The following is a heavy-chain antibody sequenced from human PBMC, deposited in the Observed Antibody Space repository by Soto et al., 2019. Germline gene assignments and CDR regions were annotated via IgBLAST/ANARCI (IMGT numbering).Heavy chain of an antibody. V-gene: IGHV3-11*01. CDR2: ISSSGSII. J-gene: IGHJ4*02. D-gene: IGHD3-22*01. CDR1: GFTFSDNY. Sequence: PGGSLRLSCAASGFTFSDNYMSWIRQAPGKGLEWVSYISSSGSIIYYADSVKGRFTISRGNAKNSLYLQMNSLRAEDTAVYYCARDLGYYESDGYFDYWGQGALVTVSS. CDR3: ARDLGYYESDGYFDY.